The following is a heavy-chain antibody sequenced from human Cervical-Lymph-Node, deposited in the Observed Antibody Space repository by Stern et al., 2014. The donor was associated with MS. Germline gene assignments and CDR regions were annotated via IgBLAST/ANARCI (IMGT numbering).Heavy chain of an antibody. D-gene: IGHD1-1*01. CDR3: AKDRGCWKDPYNLDS. CDR2: ITGSGGTT. V-gene: IGHV3-23*04. J-gene: IGHJ4*02. Sequence: EDQLVASGGGLVQPGGSLRLSCAASGFTFSTYAISWVRQAHGKGLDWVSVITGSGGTTFYIDSVKGRILISRDNSKNTVDLQMNSLRAEDTAVYYCAKDRGCWKDPYNLDSWGQGTLVTVSS. CDR1: GFTFSTYA.